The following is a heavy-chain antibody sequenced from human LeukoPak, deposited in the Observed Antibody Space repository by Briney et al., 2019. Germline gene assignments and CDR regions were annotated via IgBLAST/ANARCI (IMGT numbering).Heavy chain of an antibody. Sequence: PGGSLRLSCAASGFTFSSYAMHWVRQAPGKGLEWVAVISYDGSNKYYADSVKGRFTISRDNSKNTLYLQMNSLRAEDTAVYYCAGSSGWLYFDYWGQGTLVTVSS. V-gene: IGHV3-30-3*01. CDR1: GFTFSSYA. D-gene: IGHD6-19*01. CDR3: AGSSGWLYFDY. J-gene: IGHJ4*02. CDR2: ISYDGSNK.